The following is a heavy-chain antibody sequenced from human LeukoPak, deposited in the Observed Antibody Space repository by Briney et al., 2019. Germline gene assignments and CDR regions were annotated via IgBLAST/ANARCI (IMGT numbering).Heavy chain of an antibody. CDR3: ARRTRGTYYFDY. D-gene: IGHD1-14*01. Sequence: SETLSLTCTVSGGSMSSDYWSWIRQPAGKGLEWIGRLSTSGYVDYNPSLMSRVTMSVDTSKNQFSLRLSSVTAADTALYYCARRTRGTYYFDYWGQGALVTVSS. CDR1: GGSMSSDY. V-gene: IGHV4-4*07. J-gene: IGHJ4*02. CDR2: LSTSGYV.